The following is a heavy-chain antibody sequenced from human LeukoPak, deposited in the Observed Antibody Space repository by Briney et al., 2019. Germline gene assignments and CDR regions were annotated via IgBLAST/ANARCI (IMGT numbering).Heavy chain of an antibody. CDR3: AKDYLRCCSGGSCHNWFDP. Sequence: GRSLRLSCAASGFTFSSYGMHWVRQAPGKGLEWVAVISYDGSNKYYADSVKGRFTISRDNSKNTLYLQMNSLRAEDTAVYYCAKDYLRCCSGGSCHNWFDPWGQGTLVTVSS. D-gene: IGHD2-15*01. V-gene: IGHV3-30*18. J-gene: IGHJ5*02. CDR2: ISYDGSNK. CDR1: GFTFSSYG.